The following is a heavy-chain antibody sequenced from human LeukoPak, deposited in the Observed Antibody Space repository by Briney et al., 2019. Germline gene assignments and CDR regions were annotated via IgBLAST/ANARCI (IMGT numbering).Heavy chain of an antibody. J-gene: IGHJ6*03. CDR2: ISRSGGTT. Sequence: GGALRLSCAASGFTFSSYDMTWVRQPPGKGLAWVALISRSGGTTYYADSVKGRFTSSRDNSKNTLYLQMNSLRAEDTAEYYCAKRGGTESFYYYYYMDVWGKGTTVTVSS. D-gene: IGHD2-15*01. CDR1: GFTFSSYD. V-gene: IGHV3-23*01. CDR3: AKRGGTESFYYYYYMDV.